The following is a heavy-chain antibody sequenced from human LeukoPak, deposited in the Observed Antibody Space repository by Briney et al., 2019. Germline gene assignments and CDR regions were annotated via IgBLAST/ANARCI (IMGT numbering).Heavy chain of an antibody. CDR1: GGSISSYY. CDR3: ARRVAVPGSYYFDY. D-gene: IGHD2-15*01. V-gene: IGHV4-59*08. CDR2: IYYSGGT. J-gene: IGHJ4*02. Sequence: NAAETLSLTCTVSGGSISSYYWSWIRQPPGKGLEWIGFIYYSGGTKYNPSLESRVTVSPDTSKNQFSLRLNSVTAADTAVYYCARRVAVPGSYYFDYWSQGTLVTVS.